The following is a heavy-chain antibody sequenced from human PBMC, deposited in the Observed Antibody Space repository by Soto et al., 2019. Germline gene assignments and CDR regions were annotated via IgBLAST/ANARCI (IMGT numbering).Heavy chain of an antibody. CDR2: VYYSGGT. CDR3: ARGNDWKSSTFDL. J-gene: IGHJ3*01. CDR1: GGSLTDHY. D-gene: IGHD2-21*01. V-gene: IGHV4-59*11. Sequence: QVQLQESGPGLVKPSETLSLTCTVAGGSLTDHYWNWFRQSPGKGLHWIGYVYYSGGTNYNPSLKSRVTMSVDTSKNQFSLNLRSVTAADTAVYYCARGNDWKSSTFDLWGQGTMVSVSS.